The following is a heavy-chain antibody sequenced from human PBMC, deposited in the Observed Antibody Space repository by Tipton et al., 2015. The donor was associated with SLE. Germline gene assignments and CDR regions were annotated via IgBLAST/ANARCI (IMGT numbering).Heavy chain of an antibody. J-gene: IGHJ3*01. Sequence: AVSGFTVSSNYMSWVRQAPGKGLEWVSVIYSGGSTDYADSVKGRFTISRDNSKNTLYLQMNSLRAEDTAIYYCARDRADDSRGYHDAFDVWGQGTMVTVSS. CDR3: ARDRADDSRGYHDAFDV. CDR1: GFTVSSNY. D-gene: IGHD3-22*01. V-gene: IGHV3-66*02. CDR2: IYSGGST.